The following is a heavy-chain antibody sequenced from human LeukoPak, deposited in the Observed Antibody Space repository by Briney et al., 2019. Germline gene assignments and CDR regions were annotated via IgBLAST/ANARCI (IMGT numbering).Heavy chain of an antibody. CDR2: IYYSGST. V-gene: IGHV4-31*03. D-gene: IGHD3-22*01. J-gene: IGHJ6*02. CDR3: ARCPGGYSRYYYYYGMDV. CDR1: GPSISSGGYY. Sequence: PSETLSLTCTVSGPSISSGGYYWGWIRQQRGKGLEWIGYIYYSGSTYYNPSLKSRVTISVDTSKNQFSLKLSSVTAADTAVYYCARCPGGYSRYYYYYGMDVWGRGTTVTVSS.